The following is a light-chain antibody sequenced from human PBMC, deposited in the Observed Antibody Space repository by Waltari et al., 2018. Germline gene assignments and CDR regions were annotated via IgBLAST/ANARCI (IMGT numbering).Light chain of an antibody. V-gene: IGKV1-9*01. CDR1: QGISTY. J-gene: IGKJ4*02. CDR2: AAS. CDR3: QQLNPYPLT. Sequence: VQLTQSPAFLSASVGDRVTITCRASQGISTYFAWYQQKPGKAPKVLISAASTSQTGFPSRFSGSGSETEFTLTISRLQPEDCATYYCQQLNPYPLTYGGGTKVEIK.